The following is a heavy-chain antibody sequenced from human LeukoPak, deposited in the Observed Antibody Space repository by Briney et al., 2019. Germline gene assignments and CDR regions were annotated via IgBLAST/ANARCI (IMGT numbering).Heavy chain of an antibody. V-gene: IGHV3-23*01. CDR3: AKMAGQQLGDYYMDV. J-gene: IGHJ6*03. CDR1: GFTFRNHG. Sequence: GGSLRLSCAASGFTFRNHGMYWVRQAPGRGLEWVSALSGSGFNTYYADSVKGRFTISRDNSKNTLYLQMNSLRAEDTAVYYCAKMAGQQLGDYYMDVWGKGTTLTVSS. D-gene: IGHD6-13*01. CDR2: LSGSGFNT.